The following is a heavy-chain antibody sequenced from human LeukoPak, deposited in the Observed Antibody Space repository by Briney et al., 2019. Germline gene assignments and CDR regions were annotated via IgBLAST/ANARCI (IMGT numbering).Heavy chain of an antibody. Sequence: GGPLRLSCAASGFTFSSYGMHWVRQAPGKGLEWVAVISYDGSNKYYADSVKGRFTISRDNSKNTLYLQMNSLRAEDTAVYYCAKDLGSGDSYGFFDYWGQGTLVTVSS. CDR1: GFTFSSYG. CDR3: AKDLGSGDSYGFFDY. J-gene: IGHJ4*02. V-gene: IGHV3-30*18. CDR2: ISYDGSNK. D-gene: IGHD5-18*01.